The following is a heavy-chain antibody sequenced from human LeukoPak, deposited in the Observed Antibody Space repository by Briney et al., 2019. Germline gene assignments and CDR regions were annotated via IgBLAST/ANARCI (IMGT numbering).Heavy chain of an antibody. V-gene: IGHV1-2*02. CDR3: ARDLTGTTSWDLDY. D-gene: IGHD1-7*01. Sequence: ASVKVSCTASGYTFTGRYMHWVRQAPGQGLEWMGWINPNSGGTNYAQKFQGRVTMTRDTSISTAYMELSRLRSDDTAVYYCARDLTGTTSWDLDYWGQGTLVTVSS. CDR2: INPNSGGT. CDR1: GYTFTGRY. J-gene: IGHJ4*02.